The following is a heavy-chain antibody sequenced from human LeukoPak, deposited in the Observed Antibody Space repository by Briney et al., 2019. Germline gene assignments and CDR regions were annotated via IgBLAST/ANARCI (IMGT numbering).Heavy chain of an antibody. CDR2: ISGSGGST. CDR3: AKDATAPPGITMVRGALDY. CDR1: GFTFSSYA. D-gene: IGHD3-10*01. V-gene: IGHV3-23*01. Sequence: GGSLRLSCAASGFTFSSYAMSWVRQAPGKGLEWVSAISGSGGSTYYADSVKGRFTISRDSSKNTLYLQMNSLRAEDTAVYYCAKDATAPPGITMVRGALDYWGQGTLVTVSS. J-gene: IGHJ4*02.